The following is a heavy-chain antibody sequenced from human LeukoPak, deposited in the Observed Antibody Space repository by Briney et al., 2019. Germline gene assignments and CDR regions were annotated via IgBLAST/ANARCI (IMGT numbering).Heavy chain of an antibody. CDR1: GGSFSGYY. CDR3: VCTVAAGTPQSGNNWFDP. CDR2: INHSGST. Sequence: PSETLSLTCAVYGGSFSGYYWSWIRQPPGKGLEWIGEINHSGSTNYNPSLKSRVTISVDTSKNQFSLKLSSVTAADTAVYYCVCTVAAGTPQSGNNWFDPWGQGTLVTVSS. V-gene: IGHV4-34*01. D-gene: IGHD6-13*01. J-gene: IGHJ5*02.